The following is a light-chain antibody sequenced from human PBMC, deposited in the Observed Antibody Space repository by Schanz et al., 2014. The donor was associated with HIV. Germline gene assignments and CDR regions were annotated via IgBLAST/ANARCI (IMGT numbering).Light chain of an antibody. CDR2: GVF. CDR3: SSYTSNNTVL. Sequence: QSALTQPASVSGSPGQSITVSCTGSNNDIGSYTYVAWYQQYPGKAPKLVVYGVFDRPSGVSNRFSGSKSGNTASLTISGLQAGDETDFYCSSYTSNNTVLFGGGTKVTVL. CDR1: NNDIGSYTY. V-gene: IGLV2-14*03. J-gene: IGLJ2*01.